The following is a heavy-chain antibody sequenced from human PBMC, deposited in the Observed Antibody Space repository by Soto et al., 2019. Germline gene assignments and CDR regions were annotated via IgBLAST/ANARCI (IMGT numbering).Heavy chain of an antibody. CDR3: ALRSMAVVPEY. Sequence: QVQLQESGPGLVKPSETLSLTCAVSGDSISSYYCMWIRQPPGKGLESIGYLYYGRSAIYNPSLTSRVPLSVDTSTNQCSLTLSSMTAADTAVYYCALRSMAVVPEYWGQGTLVTVSS. CDR2: LYYGRSA. CDR1: GDSISSYY. J-gene: IGHJ4*02. D-gene: IGHD3-22*01. V-gene: IGHV4-59*01.